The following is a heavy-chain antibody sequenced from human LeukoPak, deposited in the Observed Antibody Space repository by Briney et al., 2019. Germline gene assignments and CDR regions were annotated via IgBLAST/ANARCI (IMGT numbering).Heavy chain of an antibody. V-gene: IGHV5-51*01. Sequence: GESLQISCKGSGYCFSTYWIAWVRQMPGKGLEWMGIIYPDDSDTRYSPSFQGQVTISADKSISTAYLQWSSLKASDTAMYYCARHRTTYYYDYWGQGTLVTVSS. J-gene: IGHJ4*02. CDR1: GYCFSTYW. D-gene: IGHD1-14*01. CDR2: IYPDDSDT. CDR3: ARHRTTYYYDY.